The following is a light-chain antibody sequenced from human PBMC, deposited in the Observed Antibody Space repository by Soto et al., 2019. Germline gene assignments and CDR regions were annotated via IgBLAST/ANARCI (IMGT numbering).Light chain of an antibody. Sequence: QSALTQPPSASGSPGQSVTTSCTGSSNDLGGYNYVSWYQHHPGKAPKLIIYEVRERPSGVPDRFSGSKSGNTDSLTVSGLQAEDEADYYCSSYGGSDNLIFGGGTKLTVL. J-gene: IGLJ2*01. CDR1: SNDLGGYNY. V-gene: IGLV2-8*01. CDR3: SSYGGSDNLI. CDR2: EVR.